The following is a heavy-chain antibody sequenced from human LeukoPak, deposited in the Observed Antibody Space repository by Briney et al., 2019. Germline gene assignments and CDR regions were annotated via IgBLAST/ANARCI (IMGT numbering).Heavy chain of an antibody. J-gene: IGHJ4*02. CDR1: GGSISSYY. D-gene: IGHD2-15*01. CDR3: ARGDLYCSGGSCPAFDY. V-gene: IGHV4-59*01. Sequence: SETLSLTCTVSGGSISSYYWSWIRQPPGKGLEWIGYIYYSGSTNYNPSLKSRVTISVDTSKNQFSLKLSSVTAADTAVYYCARGDLYCSGGSCPAFDYWGQGTLVTVSS. CDR2: IYYSGST.